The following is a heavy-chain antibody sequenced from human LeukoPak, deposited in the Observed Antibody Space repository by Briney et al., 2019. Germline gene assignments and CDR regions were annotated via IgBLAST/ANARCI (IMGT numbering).Heavy chain of an antibody. J-gene: IGHJ6*02. Sequence: ASVKVSCKASGYTFTGYYMHWVRQAPGQGLEWMGWINPNSGGTNYAQKFQGRVTMTRDTSISTAYMELSRLRSDDTAVYYCARDYCSSTSCYWAATYYYYYGMDVWGQGTTVTVSS. CDR1: GYTFTGYY. D-gene: IGHD2-2*01. CDR2: INPNSGGT. CDR3: ARDYCSSTSCYWAATYYYYYGMDV. V-gene: IGHV1-2*02.